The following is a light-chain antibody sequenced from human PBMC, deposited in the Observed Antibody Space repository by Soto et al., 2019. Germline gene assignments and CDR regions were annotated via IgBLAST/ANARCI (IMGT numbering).Light chain of an antibody. CDR2: GAS. V-gene: IGKV3-15*01. Sequence: EIVMTQSPATLSVSPGGRATLSCRASQSVNRNLAWYQQRPGQPLRLLIYGASTRATGIPARFSGSGSGAEFTLTISSLHSEDFAVYYCQQYNNWPPLTFGQGTKLVIK. J-gene: IGKJ2*01. CDR1: QSVNRN. CDR3: QQYNNWPPLT.